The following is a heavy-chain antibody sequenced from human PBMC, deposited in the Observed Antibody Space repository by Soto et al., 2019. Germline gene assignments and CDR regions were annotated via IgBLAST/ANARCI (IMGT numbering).Heavy chain of an antibody. Sequence: PGGSLRLSCAASGFTFSSYAMSWVRQAPGKGLEWVSAISGSGGSTYYADSVKGRFTISRDNSKNTLYLQMNSLRAEDTAVYYCAKPPAKWELLADHFDYWGQGTLVTVSS. CDR1: GFTFSSYA. D-gene: IGHD1-26*01. CDR3: AKPPAKWELLADHFDY. J-gene: IGHJ4*02. V-gene: IGHV3-23*01. CDR2: ISGSGGST.